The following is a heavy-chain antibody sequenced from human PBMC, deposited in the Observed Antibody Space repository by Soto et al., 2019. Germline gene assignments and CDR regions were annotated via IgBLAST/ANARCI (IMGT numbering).Heavy chain of an antibody. Sequence: EVQLLESGGGLVQPGGSLRLSCAASGFTFSSYAMSWVRQAPGKGLEWVSAISGSGGSTYYADSVKGRFTISRDNSKNTLYLQMNSLRAEDTAVYYCAKLGRRHCSGCSCYEFDYWGQGTLVTVSS. J-gene: IGHJ4*02. V-gene: IGHV3-23*01. D-gene: IGHD2-15*01. CDR1: GFTFSSYA. CDR3: AKLGRRHCSGCSCYEFDY. CDR2: ISGSGGST.